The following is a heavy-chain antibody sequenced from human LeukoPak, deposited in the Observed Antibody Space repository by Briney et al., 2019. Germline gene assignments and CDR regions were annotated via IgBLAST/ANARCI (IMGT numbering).Heavy chain of an antibody. V-gene: IGHV4-38-2*02. J-gene: IGHJ4*02. CDR1: GYSISSGYY. CDR2: SDHSGST. CDR3: ARRGYCSGGRCNYFFDF. D-gene: IGHD2-15*01. Sequence: SETLSLTCTVSGYSISSGYYWGWIRQPPGKGLEWIGESDHSGSTNYNPSLKRRVTISVDASKNQFSLKLSSVTAADTAVYYCARRGYCSGGRCNYFFDFWGQGTLVAVSS.